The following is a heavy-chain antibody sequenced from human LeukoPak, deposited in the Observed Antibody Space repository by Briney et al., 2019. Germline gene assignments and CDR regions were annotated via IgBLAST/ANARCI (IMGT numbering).Heavy chain of an antibody. CDR3: ARSIRERWVQCPLYFDY. CDR1: GFTVSSNY. D-gene: IGHD5-24*01. V-gene: IGHV3-66*02. CDR2: IYSGGST. J-gene: IGHJ4*02. Sequence: GGSLRLSCAASGFTVSSNYMSWVRHPPGKGLEWVSVIYSGGSTYYADSVKGRFTISRDNSKNTLYLQMNSLRAEDTAVYYCARSIRERWVQCPLYFDYWGQGTLVTVSS.